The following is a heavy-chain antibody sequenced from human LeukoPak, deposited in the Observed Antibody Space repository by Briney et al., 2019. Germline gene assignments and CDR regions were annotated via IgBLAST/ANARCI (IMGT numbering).Heavy chain of an antibody. CDR3: ARLGYSGYDLDY. Sequence: SETLSLTCTVSGGSISSYYWSWIRQPAGKGLEWIGRISTSGTTIYNPSLKSRVTMSVDTSKNQFSLKLSSVSAADTAVYYCARLGYSGYDLDYWGQGTLVTVSS. D-gene: IGHD5-12*01. CDR1: GGSISSYY. J-gene: IGHJ4*02. CDR2: ISTSGTT. V-gene: IGHV4-4*07.